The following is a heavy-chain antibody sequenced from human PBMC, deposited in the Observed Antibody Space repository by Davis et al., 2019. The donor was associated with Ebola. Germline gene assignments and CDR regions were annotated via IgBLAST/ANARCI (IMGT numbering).Heavy chain of an antibody. D-gene: IGHD1-1*01. CDR1: GYIFTDNY. CDR3: ARGTGTSWFDP. J-gene: IGHJ5*02. Sequence: ASVKVSCKASGYIFTDNYMHWVRQAPGQGLEWMGWINPNSGGTNYAQKFQGRVTMTRDTSISTAYMELSRLRSDDTAIYYCARGTGTSWFDPWGQGTLVTVSS. V-gene: IGHV1-2*02. CDR2: INPNSGGT.